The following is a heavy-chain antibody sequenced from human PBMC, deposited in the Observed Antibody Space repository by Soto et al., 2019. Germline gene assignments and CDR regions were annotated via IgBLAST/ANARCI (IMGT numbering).Heavy chain of an antibody. CDR2: FYPGDSDS. D-gene: IGHD3-10*01. V-gene: IGHV5-51*01. CDR3: ASFGSRYGMEV. J-gene: IGHJ6*02. Sequence: GESLKISRKVSGYSFSSYWIGWVRQMPGKVLDWMGIFYPGDSDSRYSPSCQGQVTISADKSISTAYLQCSSLKASDTAMYYCASFGSRYGMEVWGQGTTVTVSS. CDR1: GYSFSSYW.